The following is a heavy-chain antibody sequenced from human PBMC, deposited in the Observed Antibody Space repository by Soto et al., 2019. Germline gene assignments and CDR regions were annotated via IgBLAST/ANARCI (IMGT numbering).Heavy chain of an antibody. CDR2: IKTKGEGGTM. Sequence: EVQLVESGGGFVEPGGSLRLSCVGSGLTLSHAWMTWVRQAPGKGLEWVGRIKTKGEGGTMDYAAPVKGRFSVSRDDSENTLYLRMSRLHSEDTAMYYCVADVPGVRTNWGFDYWGQGTLVTVSS. CDR1: GLTLSHAW. V-gene: IGHV3-15*07. CDR3: VADVPGVRTNWGFDY. J-gene: IGHJ4*02. D-gene: IGHD7-27*01.